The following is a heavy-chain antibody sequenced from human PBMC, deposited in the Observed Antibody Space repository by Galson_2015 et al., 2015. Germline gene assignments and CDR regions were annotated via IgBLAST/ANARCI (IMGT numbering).Heavy chain of an antibody. CDR1: CYTFTSYG. J-gene: IGHJ4*02. Sequence: SCKASCYTFTSYGLSWVRQAPGQGLEWMGWISAYNGNTNYAQKLQGRVTMTTDTSTSTAYMELRSLRSDDTAVYYCAREGPRLRYFDYWGQGTLVTVSS. CDR3: AREGPRLRYFDY. V-gene: IGHV1-18*01. CDR2: ISAYNGNT.